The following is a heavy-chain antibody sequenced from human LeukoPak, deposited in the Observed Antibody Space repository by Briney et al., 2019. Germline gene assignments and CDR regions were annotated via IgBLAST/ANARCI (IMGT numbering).Heavy chain of an antibody. CDR3: ARALRYYDSSGGLGY. CDR2: INTNTGNP. V-gene: IGHV7-4-1*02. Sequence: ASVKVSCKASGYTFTNYTINWVRLAPGQGLEWMGWINTNTGNPTYAQGFTGRFVFSLDTSVSTAYLQISSLKAEDTAVYYCARALRYYDSSGGLGYWGQGTLVTVSS. CDR1: GYTFTNYT. D-gene: IGHD3-22*01. J-gene: IGHJ4*02.